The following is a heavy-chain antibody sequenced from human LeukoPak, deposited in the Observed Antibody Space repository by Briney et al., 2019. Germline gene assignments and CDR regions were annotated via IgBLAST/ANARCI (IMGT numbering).Heavy chain of an antibody. Sequence: SETLSLTCAVSSGSINSSNWWSWVRQPPGKGLEWIGEIYPSGSTNYNPSLKSRVTISVDTSKNQFSLNLNSVTAADTAVYYCALWGYFDSSGRHFWGQGTLVTVSS. V-gene: IGHV4-4*02. J-gene: IGHJ4*02. D-gene: IGHD3-22*01. CDR3: ALWGYFDSSGRHF. CDR1: SGSINSSNW. CDR2: IYPSGST.